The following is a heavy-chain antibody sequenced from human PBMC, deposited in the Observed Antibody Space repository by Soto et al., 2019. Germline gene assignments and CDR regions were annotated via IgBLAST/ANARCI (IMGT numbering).Heavy chain of an antibody. CDR1: GGSFSGYY. V-gene: IGHV4-34*01. CDR2: INHSGST. J-gene: IGHJ4*02. CDR3: ARVMTTVTGFDY. D-gene: IGHD4-17*01. Sequence: SETLSLTCAVYGGSFSGYYWSWIRQPPGKGLEWIGEINHSGSTNYNPSLKSRVTISVDTSKNQFSLKLSSVTAADTAVYYCARVMTTVTGFDYWGQGTLVTVSS.